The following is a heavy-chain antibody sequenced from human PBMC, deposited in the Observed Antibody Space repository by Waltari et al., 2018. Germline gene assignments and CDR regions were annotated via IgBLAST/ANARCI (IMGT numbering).Heavy chain of an antibody. D-gene: IGHD6-19*01. CDR3: ARDVGAVAGTGTFDY. Sequence: QVQLVQSGAEVKKPGASVKVSCKASGYTFTGYYMHWVRQAPGQGLEWMGWINPNSGGTNYEQKFQGRVTMTRDTSISTAYMELSRLRSDDTAVYYCARDVGAVAGTGTFDYWGQGTLVTVSS. J-gene: IGHJ4*02. CDR2: INPNSGGT. CDR1: GYTFTGYY. V-gene: IGHV1-2*02.